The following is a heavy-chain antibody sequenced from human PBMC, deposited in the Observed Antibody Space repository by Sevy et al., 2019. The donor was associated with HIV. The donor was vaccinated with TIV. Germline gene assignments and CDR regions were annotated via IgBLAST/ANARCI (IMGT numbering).Heavy chain of an antibody. CDR2: LIGGGSRT. D-gene: IGHD2-8*02. J-gene: IGHJ6*02. V-gene: IGHV3-23*01. Sequence: GGSLRLSCAASGFPFSNFAMSWVRQAPGKGLEWVSTLIGGGSRTNYADSVTGRFIISRDSSRNNLYLQMNSLRAEDTAIYYCAKRRVQSGLSGGGANYGMDVYGRGTTVTVSS. CDR3: AKRRVQSGLSGGGANYGMDV. CDR1: GFPFSNFA.